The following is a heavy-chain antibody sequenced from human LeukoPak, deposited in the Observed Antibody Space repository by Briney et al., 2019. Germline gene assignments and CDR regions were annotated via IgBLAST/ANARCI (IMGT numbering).Heavy chain of an antibody. CDR2: ISWNSGSI. CDR1: GFTFDDYA. J-gene: IGHJ4*02. D-gene: IGHD3-10*01. V-gene: IGHV3-9*03. Sequence: GRSLRLSCAASGFTFDDYAMHWVRQAPGKGLEWVSGISWNSGSIGYADSVKGRFTISRDNAKNSLYLQMNSLRAEDMALYYCARNYGSGSYYCEDYWGQGTLVTVSS. CDR3: ARNYGSGSYYCEDY.